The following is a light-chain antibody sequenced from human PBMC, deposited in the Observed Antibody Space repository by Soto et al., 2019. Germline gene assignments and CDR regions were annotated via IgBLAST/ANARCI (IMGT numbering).Light chain of an antibody. V-gene: IGLV1-51*02. CDR2: ENN. CDR3: GTWDSSLSAYV. CDR1: SSNIGNNY. Sequence: QSVLTQPPSVSAAPGQKVTISCSGSSSNIGNNYVSWYQQLPGTAPKLLIYENNKRPSGIPDRFSGSKSGTSATLGTTGLQTGDEADYCCGTWDSSLSAYVFGTGTKVTVL. J-gene: IGLJ1*01.